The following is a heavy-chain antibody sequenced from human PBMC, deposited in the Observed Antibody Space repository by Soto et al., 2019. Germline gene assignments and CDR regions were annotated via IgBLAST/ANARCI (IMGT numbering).Heavy chain of an antibody. CDR2: ISYEGSNK. Sequence: GGSLRLSCAASGFTFTSYGLHWVRQSAGKGLAWLAVISYEGSNKYYADSVKGRFTISRDNSKNTLYLQMNSLRAEDTAVYYCAKDPYYDFWSGYYNDYYYYYGMDVWGQGTTVTVSS. D-gene: IGHD3-3*01. CDR3: AKDPYYDFWSGYYNDYYYYYGMDV. J-gene: IGHJ6*02. CDR1: GFTFTSYG. V-gene: IGHV3-30*18.